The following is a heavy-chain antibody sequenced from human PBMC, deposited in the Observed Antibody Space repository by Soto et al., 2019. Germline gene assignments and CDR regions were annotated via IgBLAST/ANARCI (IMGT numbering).Heavy chain of an antibody. V-gene: IGHV3-30-3*01. J-gene: IGHJ4*02. CDR1: GFTFSGYA. Sequence: QVQLVESGGGVVQPGRSLRVSCAASGFTFSGYAMHWVRQAPGKGLEWVAVISYDGGTQYYADSVRGRFTISRDNSKNTLYMQMNSLRAEDTAVYYCARSPSNSFDQWGQGTLVTVSS. CDR3: ARSPSNSFDQ. CDR2: ISYDGGTQ.